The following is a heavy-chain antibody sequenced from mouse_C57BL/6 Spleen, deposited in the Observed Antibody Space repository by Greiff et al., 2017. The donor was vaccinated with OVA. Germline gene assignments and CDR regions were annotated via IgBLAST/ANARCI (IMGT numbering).Heavy chain of an antibody. CDR2: ISDGGSYT. J-gene: IGHJ4*01. CDR3: AIGAYYYGSSYLDYAMDY. Sequence: EVQLVESGGGLVKPGGSLKLSCAASGFTFSSYAMSWVRQTPEKRLEWVATISDGGSYTYYPDNVKGRFTISRDNAKNNLYLQMSHLKSEDTAMYYCAIGAYYYGSSYLDYAMDYWGQGTSVTVSS. V-gene: IGHV5-4*01. CDR1: GFTFSSYA. D-gene: IGHD1-1*01.